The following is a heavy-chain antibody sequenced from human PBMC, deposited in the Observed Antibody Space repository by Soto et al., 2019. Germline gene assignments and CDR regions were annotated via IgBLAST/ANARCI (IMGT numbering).Heavy chain of an antibody. CDR2: SHKSGSI. Sequence: SEALSPTSSGSGGAISDRKDHRGWGRQSPGQGLEGMGGSHKSGSIYHKPPFKSRATISVDTSKNQFSLKVNSVSAADTAVYFCAHFLRGPQFNYWGQGSPVTVS. V-gene: IGHV4-39*01. CDR3: AHFLRGPQFNY. D-gene: IGHD3-3*01. CDR1: GGAISDRKDH. J-gene: IGHJ4*02.